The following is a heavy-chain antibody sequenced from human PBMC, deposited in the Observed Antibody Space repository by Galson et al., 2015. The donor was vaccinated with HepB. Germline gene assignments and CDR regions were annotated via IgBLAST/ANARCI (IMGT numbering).Heavy chain of an antibody. CDR3: ARDARIAAVGTQYYFDF. CDR1: GFTFSDYA. V-gene: IGHV3-30-3*01. D-gene: IGHD6-13*01. Sequence: SLRLSCAASGFTFSDYAFHWVRQSPGKGLEWVAVMSYDGSNRYYADSVKGRFTISRDNSKNTAYLQMNSLRDEDTALYYCARDARIAAVGTQYYFDFWGQGTLVTVSS. CDR2: MSYDGSNR. J-gene: IGHJ4*02.